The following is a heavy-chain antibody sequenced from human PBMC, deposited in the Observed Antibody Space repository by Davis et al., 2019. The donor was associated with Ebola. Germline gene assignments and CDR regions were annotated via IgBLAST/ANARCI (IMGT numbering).Heavy chain of an antibody. Sequence: PGGSLRLSCAASGFTFSSYSMNWVRQAPGKGLEWVSYISSSSSTIYYADSVKGRFTISRDNAKNSLYLQMNSLRAEDTAVYYCAKTFSVNNWNYRHYYYYGMDVWGQGTTVTVSS. V-gene: IGHV3-48*01. D-gene: IGHD1-7*01. CDR3: AKTFSVNNWNYRHYYYYGMDV. J-gene: IGHJ6*02. CDR2: ISSSSSTI. CDR1: GFTFSSYS.